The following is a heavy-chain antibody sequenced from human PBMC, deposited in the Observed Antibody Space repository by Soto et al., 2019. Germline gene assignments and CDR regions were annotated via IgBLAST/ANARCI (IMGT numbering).Heavy chain of an antibody. D-gene: IGHD3-3*01. CDR1: GGSISSSSYY. J-gene: IGHJ4*02. V-gene: IGHV4-39*01. CDR2: IYYSGSN. Sequence: PSETLSLTCTVSGGSISSSSYYWGWIRQPPGKGLEWIGSIYYSGSNYYNPSLKSRVTISVDTSKNQFSLKRSSVTAADTAVYYCARHRYNYDFWSGSPGYFDYWGQGTLVTVS. CDR3: ARHRYNYDFWSGSPGYFDY.